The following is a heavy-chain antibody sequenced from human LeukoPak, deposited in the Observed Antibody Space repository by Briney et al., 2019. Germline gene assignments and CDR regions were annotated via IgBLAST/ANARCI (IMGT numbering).Heavy chain of an antibody. V-gene: IGHV1-3*01. J-gene: IGHJ4*02. CDR2: INAGNGNT. CDR1: GYTFTSYA. CDR3: ARGLWFGELLVD. D-gene: IGHD3-10*01. Sequence: AASVKVSCKASGYTFTSYAMHWVRQAPGQRLEWMGWINAGNGNTKYSQKFQGRVSITRDTSASTAYMELSSLRSEDTAVYYCARGLWFGELLVDWGQGTLVTVSS.